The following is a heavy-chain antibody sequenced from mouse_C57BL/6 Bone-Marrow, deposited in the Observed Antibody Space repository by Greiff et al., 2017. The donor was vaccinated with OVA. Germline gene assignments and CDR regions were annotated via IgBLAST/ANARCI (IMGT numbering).Heavy chain of an antibody. CDR3: ARHAYGSPYWYFDV. CDR2: ISSGGSYT. Sequence: EVNVVESGGDLVKPGGSLKLSCAASGFTFSSYGMSWVRQTPDKRLEWVATISSGGSYTYYPDSVKGRFTISRDNAKNTLYLQMSSLKSEDTAMYYCARHAYGSPYWYFDVWGTGTTVTVSS. J-gene: IGHJ1*03. V-gene: IGHV5-6*01. D-gene: IGHD1-1*01. CDR1: GFTFSSYG.